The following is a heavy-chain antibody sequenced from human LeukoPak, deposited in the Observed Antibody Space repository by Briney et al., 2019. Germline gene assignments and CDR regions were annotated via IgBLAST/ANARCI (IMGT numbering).Heavy chain of an antibody. CDR3: ARDSNPQGSSVMGGYNL. J-gene: IGHJ5*02. Sequence: SVKVSCKASGGTFSRYSISWVRQAPGQGLEWMGGIIPIFGTANYAQKFQGRVTITADESTSTAYMELSSLRSEDTAVYYCARDSNPQGSSVMGGYNLWGQGTLVTVSS. D-gene: IGHD5-12*01. CDR2: IIPIFGTA. V-gene: IGHV1-69*13. CDR1: GGTFSRYS.